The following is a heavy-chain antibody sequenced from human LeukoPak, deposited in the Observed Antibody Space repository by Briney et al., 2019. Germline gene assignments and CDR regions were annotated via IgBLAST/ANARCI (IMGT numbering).Heavy chain of an antibody. CDR2: IIPILGIA. CDR1: GGTFSTYA. D-gene: IGHD3-10*01. V-gene: IGHV1-69*04. CDR3: ASGFGELLYLFY. Sequence: ASVKVSCKASGGTFSTYAISWVRQAPGQGLEWMGRIIPILGIANYAQKFQDKVTITADKSTSTAYMELSSLRSEDTAVYYCASGFGELLYLFYWGQGTLVTISS. J-gene: IGHJ4*02.